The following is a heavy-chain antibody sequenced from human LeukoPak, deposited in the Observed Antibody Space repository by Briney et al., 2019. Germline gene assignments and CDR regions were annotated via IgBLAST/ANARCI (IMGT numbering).Heavy chain of an antibody. CDR3: ARGLNSGSYSDY. CDR1: GGTFSSYA. D-gene: IGHD1-26*01. V-gene: IGHV1-69*04. J-gene: IGHJ4*02. Sequence: ASVKVSCKASGGTFSSYAISWVRQAPGQGLEWMGRITPILGIANYAQKFQGRVTITADKSTSTAYMELSSLRSEDTAVYYCARGLNSGSYSDYWGQGTLVTVSS. CDR2: ITPILGIA.